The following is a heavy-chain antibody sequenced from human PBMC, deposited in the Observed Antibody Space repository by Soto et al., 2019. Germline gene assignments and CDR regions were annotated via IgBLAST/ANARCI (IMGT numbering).Heavy chain of an antibody. CDR2: IYWNDDK. D-gene: IGHD3-16*02. CDR3: ALTYYDYVWGSYRLAY. Sequence: SGPTLVNPTQTLTLTCTFSGFSLSTSGVGVGWIRQPPGKALEWLALIYWNDDKRYSPSLKSRLNITKDTSKNQVVLTMTNMDPVDTATYYCALTYYDYVWGSYRLAYWGQGTLVTVSS. V-gene: IGHV2-5*01. J-gene: IGHJ4*02. CDR1: GFSLSTSGVG.